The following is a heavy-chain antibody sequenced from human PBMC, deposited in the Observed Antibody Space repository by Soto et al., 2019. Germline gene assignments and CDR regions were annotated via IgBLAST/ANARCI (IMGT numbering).Heavy chain of an antibody. J-gene: IGHJ3*02. D-gene: IGHD3-9*01. CDR1: GFTLSTYT. Sequence: EVQLVESGGGLVQPGGSLRLSCAASGFTLSTYTMHWVRQAPGKGPEYVSAIKSNGGSTYYANSVKGRFTISRDDSNNTLYLQMGSLRAEEMAVYYCARVIRISDWHAFDMWGQGTMVTVSS. V-gene: IGHV3-64*01. CDR2: IKSNGGST. CDR3: ARVIRISDWHAFDM.